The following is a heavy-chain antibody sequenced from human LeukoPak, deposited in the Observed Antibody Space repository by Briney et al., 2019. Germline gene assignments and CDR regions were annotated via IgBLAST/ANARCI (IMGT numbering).Heavy chain of an antibody. CDR1: GFSFMTHG. CDR3: ATERPRRIERFDY. CDR2: ISDDENIK. V-gene: IGHV3-30*03. J-gene: IGHJ4*02. D-gene: IGHD2/OR15-2a*01. Sequence: GGSLRLSCVAPGFSFMTHGFHWVRQAPGKGLEWVAVISDDENIKYYADSVKGRFTISRDNSKNTVYLQMNSLRVEDTAVYYCATERPRRIERFDYWGQGTLVTVSS.